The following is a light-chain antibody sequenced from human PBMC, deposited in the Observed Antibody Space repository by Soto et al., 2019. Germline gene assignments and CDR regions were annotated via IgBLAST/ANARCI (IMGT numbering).Light chain of an antibody. V-gene: IGKV4-1*01. J-gene: IGKJ4*01. CDR2: WAS. CDR1: QSLLYSSNNKNY. CDR3: QQYYSTHSLT. Sequence: DSVMTQSPDSLAVSLGERATINCKSSQSLLYSSNNKNYLDWYQQKPGQPPKLLIYWASARESGVPDRFSGNGSGTDFTLTISSLQAEDVAVYYCQQYYSTHSLTFGGGTKVDIK.